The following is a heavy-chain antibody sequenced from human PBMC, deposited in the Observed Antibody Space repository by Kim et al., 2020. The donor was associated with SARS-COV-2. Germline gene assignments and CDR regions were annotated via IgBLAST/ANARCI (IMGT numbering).Heavy chain of an antibody. CDR3: AKGKSPLDYDQTIGAFDI. V-gene: IGHV3-9*01. J-gene: IGHJ3*02. D-gene: IGHD3-22*01. Sequence: VKGRFIISRDDAKNSLYLQMNSLRAEDTALYYCAKGKSPLDYDQTIGAFDIWGQGTMVTVSS.